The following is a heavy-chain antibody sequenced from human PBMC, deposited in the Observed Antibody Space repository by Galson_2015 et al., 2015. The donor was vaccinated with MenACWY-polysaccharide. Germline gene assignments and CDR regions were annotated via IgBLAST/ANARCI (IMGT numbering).Heavy chain of an antibody. Sequence: SLRLSCAASGFTFTSYTMGWIRKAPGKGREGVTVFGLEGGNTYYADPVKGRFTISRDNSKNTLYLQMHDLRAEDTAVYYCVKAHETSGWNRGPGYWGQGTLVTVSS. V-gene: IGHV3-23*01. CDR3: VKAHETSGWNRGPGY. CDR2: FGLEGGNT. J-gene: IGHJ4*02. D-gene: IGHD1-1*01. CDR1: GFTFTSYT.